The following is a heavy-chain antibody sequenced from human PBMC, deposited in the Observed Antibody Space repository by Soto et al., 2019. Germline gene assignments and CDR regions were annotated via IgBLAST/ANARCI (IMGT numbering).Heavy chain of an antibody. CDR3: ARVTGSGSYYNVHFDY. Sequence: SETLSLTCAVSGYSISSGYYWGWIRQPPGKGLEWIGSIYHSGSTYYNPSLKSRVTISVDTSKNQFSLKLSSVTAADTAVYYCARVTGSGSYYNVHFDYWGQGTLVTVSS. CDR2: IYHSGST. CDR1: GYSISSGYY. V-gene: IGHV4-38-2*01. D-gene: IGHD3-10*01. J-gene: IGHJ4*02.